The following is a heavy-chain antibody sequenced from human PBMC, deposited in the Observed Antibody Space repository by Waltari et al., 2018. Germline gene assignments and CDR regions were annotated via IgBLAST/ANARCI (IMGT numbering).Heavy chain of an antibody. D-gene: IGHD3-22*01. CDR3: TRGYYDSSGYYG. J-gene: IGHJ4*02. CDR2: IKQDGSEK. CDR1: GFTFSSYW. V-gene: IGHV3-7*04. Sequence: EVQLVESGGGLVQPGGSLRLSCAASGFTFSSYWMSWVRQAPGKGLEWVANIKQDGSEKYYVYSVKGRFTIVRDNAKNSLDLQMNSLRAEDTAVYYCTRGYYDSSGYYGWGQGALVTVSS.